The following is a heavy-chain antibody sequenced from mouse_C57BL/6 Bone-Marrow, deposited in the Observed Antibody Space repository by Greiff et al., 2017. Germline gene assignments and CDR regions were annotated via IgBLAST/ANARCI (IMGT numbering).Heavy chain of an antibody. CDR3: TRERIPFDY. CDR1: GFTFSSYA. CDR2: ISSGGDYI. V-gene: IGHV5-9-1*02. J-gene: IGHJ2*01. Sequence: EVKLMESGEGLVKPGGSLKLSCAASGFTFSSYAMSWVRQTPEKRLEWVAYISSGGDYIYYADTVKGRFTISRDNARNTLYLQMSSLKSEDTAMYYCTRERIPFDYWGQGTTLTVSS.